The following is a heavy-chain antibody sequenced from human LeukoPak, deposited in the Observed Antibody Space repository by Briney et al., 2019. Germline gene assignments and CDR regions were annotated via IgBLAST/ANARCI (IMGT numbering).Heavy chain of an antibody. CDR1: GFTFSSYS. CDR3: ARDRAAIVDY. J-gene: IGHJ4*02. CDR2: ISSSSTI. V-gene: IGHV3-48*01. D-gene: IGHD2-2*01. Sequence: GGSLRLSCAASGFTFSSYSMNWVRQAPGKGVEWVSYISSSSTIYYADSVKGRFTISRDNAKNSLYLQMNSLRAEDTAVYYCARDRAAIVDYWGQGTLVTVSS.